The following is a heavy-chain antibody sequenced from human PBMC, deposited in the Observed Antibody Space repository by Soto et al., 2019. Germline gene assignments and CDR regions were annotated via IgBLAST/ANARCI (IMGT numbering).Heavy chain of an antibody. CDR1: GYTFTNYG. CDR3: ARGSRFDWFDP. D-gene: IGHD3-3*01. Sequence: QVQLVQSGAEVKKPGASVKVACRASGYTFTNYGFTWVRQAPGQGLEWMGWISAYKGNANYGQNFQGRVTMTTDTATSTAHMELRSLRYDDTAIYYCARGSRFDWFDPWGQGTLVTVSS. J-gene: IGHJ5*02. V-gene: IGHV1-18*04. CDR2: ISAYKGNA.